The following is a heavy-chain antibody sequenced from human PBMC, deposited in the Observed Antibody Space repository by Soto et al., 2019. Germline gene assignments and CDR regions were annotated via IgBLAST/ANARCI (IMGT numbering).Heavy chain of an antibody. Sequence: QVHLQESGPGLVQPSQTLSLTCTVSGDSIDIGVHHWTWIRQLPEKGLEYIGYFYNYRTTFYDPAIESRVTISVDTSKSQFSRTLNSATAEDTAIYYCARGSDGYGVVWGKGTVVMVSS. J-gene: IGHJ4*02. D-gene: IGHD5-18*01. CDR3: ARGSDGYGVV. V-gene: IGHV4-31*03. CDR1: GDSIDIGVHH. CDR2: FYNYRTT.